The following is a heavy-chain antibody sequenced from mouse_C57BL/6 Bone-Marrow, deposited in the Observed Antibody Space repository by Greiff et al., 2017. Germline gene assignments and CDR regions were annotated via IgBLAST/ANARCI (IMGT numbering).Heavy chain of an antibody. CDR1: GYTFTSYW. CDR3: ARGWLLPFDY. J-gene: IGHJ2*01. CDR2: INPSSGYT. Sequence: QVQLQQSGAELAKPGASVKLSCKASGYTFTSYWMHWVKQRPGQGLEWIGYINPSSGYTKYNQKFKDKATLTVDKSSSTAYMQLSSLTSEDSAVYYCARGWLLPFDYWGQGTTLTVSS. V-gene: IGHV1-7*01. D-gene: IGHD2-3*01.